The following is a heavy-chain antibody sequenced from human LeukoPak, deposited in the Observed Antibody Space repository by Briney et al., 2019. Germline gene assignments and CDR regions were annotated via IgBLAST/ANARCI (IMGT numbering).Heavy chain of an antibody. CDR3: ARDQDTVTTSDWCFDL. D-gene: IGHD4-17*01. CDR2: ISSSSSYI. Sequence: GGSLRLSCAASGFTFSSYSMNWVRQAPGKGLEWVSSISSSSSYIYYADSVKGRFTISRDNAKNSLYLQMNSLRAEDTAVYYCARDQDTVTTSDWCFDLWGRGTLVTVSS. CDR1: GFTFSSYS. V-gene: IGHV3-21*01. J-gene: IGHJ2*01.